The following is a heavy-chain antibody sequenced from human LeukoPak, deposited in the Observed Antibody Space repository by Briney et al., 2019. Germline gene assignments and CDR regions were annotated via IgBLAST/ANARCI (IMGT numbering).Heavy chain of an antibody. CDR1: GYTFTGYY. CDR3: ARAPYSSSWYPFGRYYYGMDV. V-gene: IGHV1-2*02. D-gene: IGHD6-13*01. Sequence: ASVKVSCKASGYTFTGYYMHWVRQAPGQGLEWMGWINPNSGGTNYAQKFQGRVTMTRDTSISTAYMELSRLRSDDTAVYYCARAPYSSSWYPFGRYYYGMDVWGQGTTVTVSS. CDR2: INPNSGGT. J-gene: IGHJ6*02.